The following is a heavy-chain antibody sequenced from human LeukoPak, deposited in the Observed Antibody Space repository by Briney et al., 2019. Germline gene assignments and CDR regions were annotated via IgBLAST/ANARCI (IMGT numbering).Heavy chain of an antibody. D-gene: IGHD6-13*01. V-gene: IGHV1-18*01. Sequence: ASVKVSCKASGYTFTSYGISWVRRAPGQGLEWMGWISAYNGNTNYAQKLQGRVTMTTDTSTSTAYMALRSPRSDATAVYYCARPIGYIAAAGTGGHWVAPCGQGTLVTVSS. CDR1: GYTFTSYG. CDR3: ARPIGYIAAAGTGGHWVAP. CDR2: ISAYNGNT. J-gene: IGHJ5*02.